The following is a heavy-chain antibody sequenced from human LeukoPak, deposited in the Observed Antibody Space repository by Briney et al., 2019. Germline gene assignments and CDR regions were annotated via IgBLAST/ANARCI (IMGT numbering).Heavy chain of an antibody. Sequence: QPGGSLRLSCAASGFTFSSYSMNWVRQAPGKGLEWVSSISSSSSYIYYADSVKGRFTISRDNAKNSLYLQMNSLRAEDTAVYYCLYGSGSYYNGGDYWGQGTLVTVSS. J-gene: IGHJ4*02. CDR2: ISSSSSYI. V-gene: IGHV3-21*04. CDR1: GFTFSSYS. CDR3: LYGSGSYYNGGDY. D-gene: IGHD3-10*01.